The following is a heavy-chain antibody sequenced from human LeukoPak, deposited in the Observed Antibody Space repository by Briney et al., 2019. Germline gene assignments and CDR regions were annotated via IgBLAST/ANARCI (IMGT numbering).Heavy chain of an antibody. J-gene: IGHJ4*02. CDR1: GYSFTDYD. V-gene: IGHV1-18*01. D-gene: IGHD3-9*01. CDR3: ARTGHYQFDS. CDR2: VSIYNDNT. Sequence: ASVKVSCKASGYSFTDYDFSWVRQAPGRGLEWLGWVSIYNDNTNYAREFQDRITMTTDISTSTAYMELKSLTSDDTAVYFCARTGHYQFDSWGQGTLVTVSS.